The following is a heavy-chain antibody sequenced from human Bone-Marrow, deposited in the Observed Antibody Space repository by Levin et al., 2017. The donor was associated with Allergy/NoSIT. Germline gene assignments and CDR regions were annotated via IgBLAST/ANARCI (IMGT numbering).Heavy chain of an antibody. V-gene: IGHV3-11*01. CDR2: IAYSGSTK. CDR3: ARGGDFWSGYGSVFY. CDR1: GFLFSDYY. Sequence: PGGSLRLSCAASGFLFSDYYMTWIRQAPGKGLEWLSSIAYSGSTKNYADSVKGRFTISRDNDKNSVYLQMNSLRADDTAVYYCARGGDFWSGYGSVFYWGQGALVIVSS. D-gene: IGHD3-3*01. J-gene: IGHJ4*02.